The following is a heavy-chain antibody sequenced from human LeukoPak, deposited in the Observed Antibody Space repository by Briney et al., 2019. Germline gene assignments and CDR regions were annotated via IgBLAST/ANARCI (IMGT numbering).Heavy chain of an antibody. CDR2: IYYSGST. CDR1: GGSIRSYS. J-gene: IGHJ6*03. D-gene: IGHD1-20*01. V-gene: IGHV4-59*01. CDR3: ASVYNWNYYYYMDV. Sequence: PSETLSLTCTVSGGSIRSYSWSWVRQPAGKGLEWIGYIYYSGSTNYNPSLKSRVTISVDTSKNQFSLKLSSVTAADTAVYYCASVYNWNYYYYMDVWGKGTTVTVSS.